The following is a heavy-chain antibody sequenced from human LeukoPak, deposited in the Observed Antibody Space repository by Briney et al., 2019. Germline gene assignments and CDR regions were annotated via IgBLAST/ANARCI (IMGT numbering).Heavy chain of an antibody. CDR1: GGSISSYY. CDR2: IYYSGST. Sequence: PSETLSLTCTVSGGSISSYYWSWIRQPPGKGLERIGYIYYSGSTNYNPSLKSRVTISVDTSKNQFSLKLSSVTAADTAVYYCARDGGLRGYCSSTSCYPYYMDVWGKGTTVTVSS. D-gene: IGHD2-2*01. J-gene: IGHJ6*03. CDR3: ARDGGLRGYCSSTSCYPYYMDV. V-gene: IGHV4-59*01.